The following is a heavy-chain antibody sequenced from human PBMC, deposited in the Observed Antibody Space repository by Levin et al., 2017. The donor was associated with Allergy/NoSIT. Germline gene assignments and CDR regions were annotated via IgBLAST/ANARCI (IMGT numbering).Heavy chain of an antibody. V-gene: IGHV3-30-3*01. CDR1: GFTFSNYA. Sequence: GESLKISCAASGFTFSNYAMHWVRQAPGKGLERVALISYDGGNKYYADSVKGRFTISRDNSKNTLYLQMNSLRAEDTAVYYCARAKLGPDVFDIWGQGTMVTVSS. J-gene: IGHJ3*02. CDR2: ISYDGGNK. D-gene: IGHD7-27*01. CDR3: ARAKLGPDVFDI.